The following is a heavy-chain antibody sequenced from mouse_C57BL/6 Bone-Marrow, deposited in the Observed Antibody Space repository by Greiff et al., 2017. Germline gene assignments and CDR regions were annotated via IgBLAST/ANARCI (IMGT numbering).Heavy chain of an antibody. CDR1: GYTFTSYG. V-gene: IGHV1-81*01. D-gene: IGHD2-1*01. CDR2: IYPRSGNT. J-gene: IGHJ2*01. CDR3: ATGVYHGD. Sequence: VKLMESGAELARPGASVKLSCKASGYTFTSYGISWVKQRTGQGLEWIGEIYPRSGNTYYNDKFKGKATLTADKSSSTAYMELRSLTSEASAVCFCATGVYHGDWGQGNTLTVYS.